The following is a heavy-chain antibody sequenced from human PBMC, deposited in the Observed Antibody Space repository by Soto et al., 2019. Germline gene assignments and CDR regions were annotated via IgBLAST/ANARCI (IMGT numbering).Heavy chain of an antibody. CDR1: GFTFSSYA. D-gene: IGHD5-12*01. J-gene: IGHJ4*02. CDR2: IWYDGSNK. Sequence: PGGSLRLSCAASGFTFSSYAMSWVRQAPGKGLEWVAFIWYDGSNKYYADSVKGRFTISRYNSKNTLYLQMNSLRAEDTAVYYCARDQEMATIIDYWGQGTLVTVS. V-gene: IGHV3-33*08. CDR3: ARDQEMATIIDY.